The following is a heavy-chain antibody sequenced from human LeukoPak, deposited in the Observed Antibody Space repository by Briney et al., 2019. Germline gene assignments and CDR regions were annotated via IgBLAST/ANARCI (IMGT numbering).Heavy chain of an antibody. V-gene: IGHV1-18*01. CDR1: GYTFTSYG. D-gene: IGHD3-10*01. J-gene: IGHJ4*02. CDR3: ARDAITMVRGVISY. CDR2: ISAYNGNT. Sequence: GASVKVSCKASGYTFTSYGISWVRQAPGQGLEWLGWISAYNGNTNYAQKLQGRVTMTTDTATSTAYMGLRSLRSDDTAVYYCARDAITMVRGVISYWGQGTLVTVSS.